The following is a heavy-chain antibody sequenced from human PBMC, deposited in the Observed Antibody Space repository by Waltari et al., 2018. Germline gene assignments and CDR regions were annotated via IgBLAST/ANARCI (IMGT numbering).Heavy chain of an antibody. D-gene: IGHD3-3*01. Sequence: QVQLQESGPGLVKPSQTLSLTCTVSGGSIRSGDYYWSWIPTPPGQGLEWIGYIYYSGSTYYNPSLKSRVTISVDTSKNQFSLKLSSVTAADTAVYYCARDKGVTIFGVAGEDAFDIWGQGTMVTVSS. V-gene: IGHV4-30-4*08. CDR2: IYYSGST. CDR3: ARDKGVTIFGVAGEDAFDI. CDR1: GGSIRSGDYY. J-gene: IGHJ3*02.